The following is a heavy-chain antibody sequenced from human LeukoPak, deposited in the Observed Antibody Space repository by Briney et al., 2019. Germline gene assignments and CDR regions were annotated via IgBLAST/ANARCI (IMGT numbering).Heavy chain of an antibody. CDR3: ARVDSGYDQRPNY. CDR1: GGSFSGYY. D-gene: IGHD5-12*01. CDR2: NNHSGST. V-gene: IGHV4-34*01. J-gene: IGHJ4*02. Sequence: PSETLSLTCAVYGGSFSGYYWSWIRQPPGKGLEWIGENNHSGSTNYNPSLKSRVTISVDTSKNQFSLKLSSVTAADTAVYYCARVDSGYDQRPNYWGQGTLVTVSS.